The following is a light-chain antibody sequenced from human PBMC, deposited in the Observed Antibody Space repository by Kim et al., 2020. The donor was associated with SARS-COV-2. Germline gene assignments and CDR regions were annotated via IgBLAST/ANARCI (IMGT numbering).Light chain of an antibody. CDR1: RSISFH. CDR2: AAS. Sequence: DIQMTQSPSSLSASVGDRVTITCRASRSISFHLNWYQQKPGKAPELLIYAASSLQSGVPSTFSGSGSGTEFTLTITSLQPEDFATYYCQQSYSTPYSFGQGTKLE. J-gene: IGKJ2*03. V-gene: IGKV1-39*01. CDR3: QQSYSTPYS.